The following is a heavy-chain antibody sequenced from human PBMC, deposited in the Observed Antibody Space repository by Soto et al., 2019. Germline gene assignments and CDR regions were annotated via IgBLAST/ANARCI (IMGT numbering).Heavy chain of an antibody. V-gene: IGHV3-48*04. D-gene: IGHD2-15*01. CDR3: ARERGGYSSDF. CDR1: GFTFSTYS. Sequence: GGSLRLSCAASGFTFSTYSMNWVRQAPGKGLVWVSYISGNGSTTYYTDSVKGRFTISRDNAKNSLYLQMNSLRAEDTAVYYCARERGGYSSDFWGQGTLVTVSS. CDR2: ISGNGSTT. J-gene: IGHJ4*02.